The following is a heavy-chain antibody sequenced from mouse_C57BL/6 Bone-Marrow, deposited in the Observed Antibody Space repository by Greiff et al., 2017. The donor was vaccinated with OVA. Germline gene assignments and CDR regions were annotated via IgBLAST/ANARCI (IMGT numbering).Heavy chain of an antibody. V-gene: IGHV1-26*01. CDR1: GYTFTDYY. Sequence: EVQLQQSGPELVKPGASVKISCKASGYTFTDYYMNWVKQSHGKSLEWIGDINPNNGGTSYNQKFKGKATLTVDKTSSTAYMELCSLTSEDSAVYYCARPYYNYCDYWGQGTTLTVSS. CDR2: INPNNGGT. D-gene: IGHD2-12*01. CDR3: ARPYYNYCDY. J-gene: IGHJ2*01.